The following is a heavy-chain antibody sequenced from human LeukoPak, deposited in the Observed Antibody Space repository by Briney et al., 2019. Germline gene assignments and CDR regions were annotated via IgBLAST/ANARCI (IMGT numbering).Heavy chain of an antibody. Sequence: GGSLRLSCAASGFTVSSNFMSWVRQAPGKGLEWVSVIYSGDSTYYADSVKGRFTISRDNSKNTLYLQMSSLRAEDTAVYYCARVMRLTMIRGVPPWFDPWGQGTLVTVSS. CDR1: GFTVSSNF. CDR2: IYSGDST. V-gene: IGHV3-53*01. CDR3: ARVMRLTMIRGVPPWFDP. J-gene: IGHJ5*02. D-gene: IGHD3-10*01.